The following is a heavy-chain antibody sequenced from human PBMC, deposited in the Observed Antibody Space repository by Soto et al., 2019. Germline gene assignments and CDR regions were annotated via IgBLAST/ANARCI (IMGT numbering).Heavy chain of an antibody. J-gene: IGHJ4*02. CDR1: GFTFSSYS. Sequence: EVQLVESGGGLVKPGGSLRLSCAASGFTFSSYSMNWVRQAPGKGLEWVSSISSSSSYIYYADSVKGRFTISRDNAKNSLYLQMNSLRAEDTAVYYCARDLYDYTSNTGFDYWSQGTLVTVSS. V-gene: IGHV3-21*01. D-gene: IGHD3-16*01. CDR2: ISSSSSYI. CDR3: ARDLYDYTSNTGFDY.